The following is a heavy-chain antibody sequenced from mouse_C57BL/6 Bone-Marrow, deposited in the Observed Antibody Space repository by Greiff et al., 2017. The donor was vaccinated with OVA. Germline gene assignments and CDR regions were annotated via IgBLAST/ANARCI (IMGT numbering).Heavy chain of an antibody. CDR2: IDPSASYT. CDR3: AGGDVAMDY. CDR1: GYTFTSYW. V-gene: IGHV1-69*01. J-gene: IGHJ4*01. Sequence: VQLQQPGAELVMPGASVKLSCKASGYTFTSYWMHWVKQRPGQGLEWIGEIDPSASYTNYNRKFKGKATLTVDKSSSTAYMQLSSLTSEDSAVYCCAGGDVAMDYWGQGTSVTVSS.